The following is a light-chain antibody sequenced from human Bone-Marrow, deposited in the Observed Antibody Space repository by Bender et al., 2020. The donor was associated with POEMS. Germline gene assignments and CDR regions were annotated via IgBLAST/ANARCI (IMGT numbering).Light chain of an antibody. V-gene: IGLV2-18*02. Sequence: QSALTQPRSVSGSPGQSVTISCTGTSSDVGSYNRVSWYQHLPGTAPKLLIYGYNNRPSGVPDRFSGSKSGTSASLAITGLQAEDEGDYYCQSYDNSLGGWVFGGGTKLTVL. CDR2: GYN. CDR3: QSYDNSLGGWV. J-gene: IGLJ3*02. CDR1: SSDVGSYNR.